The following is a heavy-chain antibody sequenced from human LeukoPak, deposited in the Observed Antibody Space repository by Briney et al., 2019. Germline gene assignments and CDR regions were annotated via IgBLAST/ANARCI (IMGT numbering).Heavy chain of an antibody. CDR2: IWYDGSNK. CDR3: ARSASGTYFLDY. V-gene: IGHV3-33*01. Sequence: GGSLRLSCAASGFTFSSYGIHWVRQAPGKGLEWVALIWYDGSNKYYADSVKGRLTISRDNSKNTVYLQMNSLRAEDTAVYYCARSASGTYFLDYWGQGTLVTVSS. J-gene: IGHJ4*02. CDR1: GFTFSSYG. D-gene: IGHD1-26*01.